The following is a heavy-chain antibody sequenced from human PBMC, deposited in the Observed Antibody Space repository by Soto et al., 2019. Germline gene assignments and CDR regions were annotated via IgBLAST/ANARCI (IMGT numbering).Heavy chain of an antibody. CDR2: INPNSGGT. J-gene: IGHJ6*02. D-gene: IGHD2-2*01. CDR1: GYTFTGYY. V-gene: IGHV1-2*04. Sequence: ASVKVSCKASGYTFTGYYMHWVRQAPGQGLEWMGWINPNSGGTNYAQKFQGWVTMTRDTSISTAYMELSRLRSDDTAVYYCARLAPLGYCSSTSCREGYYGMDVWRQGTTDTVS. CDR3: ARLAPLGYCSSTSCREGYYGMDV.